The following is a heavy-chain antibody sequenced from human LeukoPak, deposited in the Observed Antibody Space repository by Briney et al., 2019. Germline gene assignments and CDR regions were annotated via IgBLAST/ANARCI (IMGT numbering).Heavy chain of an antibody. CDR2: IYHSGST. CDR3: ARDFGPSRGFDY. CDR1: GGSISSSNW. D-gene: IGHD3-10*01. Sequence: SETLSLTCAVSGGSISSSNWWSWVRQPPGKGLEWIGEIYHSGSTNYNPSLKSRVTISVDTSKNQFSLKLNSVTAADTAVYYCARDFGPSRGFDYWGQGTLVTVSS. V-gene: IGHV4-4*02. J-gene: IGHJ4*02.